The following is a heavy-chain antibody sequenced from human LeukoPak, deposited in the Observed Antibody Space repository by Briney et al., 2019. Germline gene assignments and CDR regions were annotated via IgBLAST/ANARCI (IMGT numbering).Heavy chain of an antibody. Sequence: PSETLSLTCAVYGGSFTEYHWSWIRQPPGKSLEWIGEINYTGRTHYNPSLTSRVTISIDMSERQFSLRLTSVTAADTAVYYCTRERRVEVSARQTVAFDMWVQGTMVIVSS. J-gene: IGHJ3*02. CDR1: GGSFTEYH. D-gene: IGHD5/OR15-5a*01. V-gene: IGHV4-34*01. CDR2: INYTGRT. CDR3: TRERRVEVSARQTVAFDM.